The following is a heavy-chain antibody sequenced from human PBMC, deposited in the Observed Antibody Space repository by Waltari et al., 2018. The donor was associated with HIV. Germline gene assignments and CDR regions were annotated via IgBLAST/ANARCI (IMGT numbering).Heavy chain of an antibody. D-gene: IGHD2-2*01. CDR2: ISAYNGNT. V-gene: IGHV1-18*01. Sequence: QAQLAQSGAEVKKPGASVKVSCKASGYPFTTDGVSWVRQAPGQGLEWLGWISAYNGNTNYAQKLQGRVTMTTDTSTSTAYMELRSLRSDDTAVYYCARVGCSSASCYSGWFDPWGQGTLVTVSS. J-gene: IGHJ5*02. CDR3: ARVGCSSASCYSGWFDP. CDR1: GYPFTTDG.